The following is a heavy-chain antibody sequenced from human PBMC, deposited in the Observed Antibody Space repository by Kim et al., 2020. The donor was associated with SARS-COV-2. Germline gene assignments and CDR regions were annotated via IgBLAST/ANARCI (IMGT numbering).Heavy chain of an antibody. CDR1: GGTFSSYA. V-gene: IGHV1-69*13. CDR3: ARSLSIAARTFDY. Sequence: SVKVSCKASGGTFSSYAISWVRQAPGQGLEWMGGIIPIFGTANYAQKFQGRVTITADESTSTAYMELSSLRSEDTAVYYCARSLSIAARTFDYWGQGTLVTVSS. D-gene: IGHD6-6*01. J-gene: IGHJ4*02. CDR2: IIPIFGTA.